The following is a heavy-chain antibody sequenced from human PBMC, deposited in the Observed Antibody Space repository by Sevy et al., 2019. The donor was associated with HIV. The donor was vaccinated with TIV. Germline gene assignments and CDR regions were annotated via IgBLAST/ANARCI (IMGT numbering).Heavy chain of an antibody. J-gene: IGHJ4*02. CDR1: VSSGSISASNSY. CDR3: ARHDGVNPEYFDS. V-gene: IGHV4-39*01. D-gene: IGHD4-17*01. CDR2: VHYRGST. Sequence: SETLSLSYTVSVSSGSISASNSYWGWIRQPPGKGLEWIGSVHYRGSTYYHPSLKSRVTISIHTSRNLFSLELKSVTAADTAFYFCARHDGVNPEYFDSWGRGILVTVSS.